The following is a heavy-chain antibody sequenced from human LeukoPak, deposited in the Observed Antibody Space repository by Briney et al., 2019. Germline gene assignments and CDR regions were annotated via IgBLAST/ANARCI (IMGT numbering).Heavy chain of an antibody. J-gene: IGHJ4*02. V-gene: IGHV1-2*02. CDR2: ITPKSGGT. CDR3: ARGAVYGDYLDY. D-gene: IGHD4-17*01. CDR1: GYTFTNNF. Sequence: ASVKVSCKASGYTFTNNFMHWVRQAPGQGLEWMGWITPKSGGTNYAQKFQDRVTMTSDTSISTAYMDLSRLRSDDTAVYYCARGAVYGDYLDYWGQGTLVTVSS.